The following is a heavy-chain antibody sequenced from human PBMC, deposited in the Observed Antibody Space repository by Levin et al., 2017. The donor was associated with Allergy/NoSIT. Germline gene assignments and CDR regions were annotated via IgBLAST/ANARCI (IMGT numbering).Heavy chain of an antibody. V-gene: IGHV4-61*01. D-gene: IGHD3-22*01. J-gene: IGHJ5*01. CDR1: GGPVNSGSYY. CDR2: VYYSGTT. CDR3: TRDRGSSGWFES. Sequence: SETLSLTCSVSGGPVNSGSYYWSWIRQPPGKGLEWIGSVYYSGTTNYNPSLKRRARITIDTSKNQFSLTLSSLTAADTAVYYCTRDRGSSGWFESWGQGTLVTVSS.